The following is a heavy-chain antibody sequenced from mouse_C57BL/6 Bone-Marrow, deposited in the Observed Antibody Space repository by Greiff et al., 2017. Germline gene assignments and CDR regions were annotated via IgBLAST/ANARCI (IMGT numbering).Heavy chain of an antibody. V-gene: IGHV2-6*01. CDR3: ASSYYGSSSWFAY. J-gene: IGHJ3*01. D-gene: IGHD1-1*01. Sequence: VQLVESGPGLVAPSQSLSITCTVSGFSLTSYGVDWVRQSPGKGLEWLGVIWGVGSTHYNSALKSRLSISKDNYKSQVFIKMNSLQTDDTAMYYCASSYYGSSSWFAYWGQGTLVTVSA. CDR2: IWGVGST. CDR1: GFSLTSYG.